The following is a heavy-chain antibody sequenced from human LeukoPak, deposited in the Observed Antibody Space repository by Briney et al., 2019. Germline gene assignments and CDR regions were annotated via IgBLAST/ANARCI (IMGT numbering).Heavy chain of an antibody. V-gene: IGHV3-9*01. CDR1: GFTFDDYA. CDR3: AKAAAGATFTKFDS. J-gene: IGHJ4*02. CDR2: ISWNSGTI. Sequence: GGSLRLSCAASGFTFDDYAMHWVRQAPGKGLEWVSGISWNSGTIGYADSVKGRFTISRDNDKNSLYLQMNSLRADDTALYYCAKAAAGATFTKFDSWGQGTLVTVSS. D-gene: IGHD1-26*01.